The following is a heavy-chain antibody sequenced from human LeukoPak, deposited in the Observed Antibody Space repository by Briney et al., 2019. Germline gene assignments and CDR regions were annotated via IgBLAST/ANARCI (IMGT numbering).Heavy chain of an antibody. CDR2: IYSDGGS. Sequence: PGGSLRLSCAASGFTVSSNYISWVRQAPGKGLEWVSVIYSDGGSYYADSVKGRFTISSDNAKNTLYLQMNSLRADDTAVYYCARVMGRLVRTWYFDLWGRGTLVTVS. CDR1: GFTVSSNY. D-gene: IGHD3-9*01. CDR3: ARVMGRLVRTWYFDL. V-gene: IGHV3-66*01. J-gene: IGHJ2*01.